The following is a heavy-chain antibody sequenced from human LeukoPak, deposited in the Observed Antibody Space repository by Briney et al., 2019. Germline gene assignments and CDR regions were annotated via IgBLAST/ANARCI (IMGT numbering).Heavy chain of an antibody. Sequence: PSETLSLTCTVSGGSISSYYWNWIRQSPGKGLQWIWSICFSGSSTYNPSFLSRVTICVYMSKNQFSLKVTSVTAEDTAVYYCARNGTYHGFWGADYHYMDGWGKGTT. V-gene: IGHV4-59*01. CDR2: ICFSGSS. J-gene: IGHJ6*03. CDR1: GGSISSYY. D-gene: IGHD3-3*01. CDR3: ARNGTYHGFWGADYHYMDG.